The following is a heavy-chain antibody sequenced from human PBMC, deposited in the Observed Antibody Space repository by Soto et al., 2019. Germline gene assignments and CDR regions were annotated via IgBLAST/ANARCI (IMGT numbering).Heavy chain of an antibody. CDR2: INHSGST. CDR3: ARGRGDSGYDWNY. Sequence: SETLSLTCAVYGGSFSGYYWSWIRQPPGKGLEWIGEINHSGSTNYNPSLKSRVTISVDTSKNQFSLKLSSVTAADTAVYYCARGRGDSGYDWNYWGQGTLVTVSS. J-gene: IGHJ4*02. D-gene: IGHD5-12*01. V-gene: IGHV4-34*01. CDR1: GGSFSGYY.